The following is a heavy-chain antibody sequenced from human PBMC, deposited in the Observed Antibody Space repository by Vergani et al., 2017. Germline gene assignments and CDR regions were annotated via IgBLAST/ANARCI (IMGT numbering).Heavy chain of an antibody. CDR2: INWNGGST. CDR3: ASDRSAYYDFWSGYYTQYYFDY. Sequence: EVQLVESGGGVVRPGGSLRLSCAASGFTFDDYGMSWVRQAPGKGLEWVSGINWNGGSTGYADSVKGRFTISRDNAKNSLYLQMNSLRAEDTALYYCASDRSAYYDFWSGYYTQYYFDYWGQGTLVTVSS. D-gene: IGHD3-3*01. V-gene: IGHV3-20*04. CDR1: GFTFDDYG. J-gene: IGHJ4*02.